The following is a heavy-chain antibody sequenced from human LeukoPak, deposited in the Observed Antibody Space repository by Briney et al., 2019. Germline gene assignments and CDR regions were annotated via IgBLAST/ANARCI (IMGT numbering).Heavy chain of an antibody. D-gene: IGHD3-22*01. CDR1: GYTFTGYY. CDR3: AREGRYYYDSSGHNWFDP. J-gene: IGHJ5*02. CDR2: INPNSGGT. Sequence: ASVKVSCKASGYTFTGYYMHWVRQAPGQGLEWMGWINPNSGGTNYAQKFQGRVTMTRGTSISTAYMELSRLRSDDTAVYYCAREGRYYYDSSGHNWFDPWGQGTLVTVSS. V-gene: IGHV1-2*02.